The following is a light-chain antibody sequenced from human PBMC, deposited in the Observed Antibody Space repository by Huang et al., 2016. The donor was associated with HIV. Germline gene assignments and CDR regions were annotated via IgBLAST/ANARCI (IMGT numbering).Light chain of an antibody. Sequence: DIVMPQSPDSLAVSLGERATIKCKSSQSVLNRSNNKKYLAWYQKKPGQPPKLVIYCASTREAGVPGRFSGSGSETDFTLTISSLQAEDVAVYYCQQYFNTPPTFGQGTKVEIK. V-gene: IGKV4-1*01. CDR2: CAS. CDR1: QSVLNRSNNKKY. CDR3: QQYFNTPPT. J-gene: IGKJ1*01.